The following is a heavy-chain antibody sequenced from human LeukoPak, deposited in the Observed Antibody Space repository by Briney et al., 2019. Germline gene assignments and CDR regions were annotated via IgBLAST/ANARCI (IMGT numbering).Heavy chain of an antibody. V-gene: IGHV3-53*01. CDR2: IYSGGST. CDR1: GFTFSSYA. Sequence: PGGSLRLSCAASGFTFSSYAMSWVRQAPGKGLEWVSVIYSGGSTYYADSVKGRFTISRDNSKNTLYLQMNSLRAEDTAVYYCARVNVAAAGTFFDYWGQGTLVTVSS. D-gene: IGHD6-13*01. J-gene: IGHJ4*02. CDR3: ARVNVAAAGTFFDY.